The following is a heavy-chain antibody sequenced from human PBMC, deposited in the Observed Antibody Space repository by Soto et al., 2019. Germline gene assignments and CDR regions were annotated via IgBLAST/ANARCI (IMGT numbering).Heavy chain of an antibody. D-gene: IGHD5-18*01. J-gene: IGHJ4*02. V-gene: IGHV3-30*18. CDR2: ISYDGSAK. CDR1: RFTFSDYG. Sequence: QVQLVESGGGVVQPGRSLTLSCAASRFTFSDYGMQWVRQAPGKGLEWVAVISYDGSAKYYGDSVKGRFTISRDNSRNRVYLQMNSLNVDDPAVYYGANVDTAMFSERWGRGTLVTVSS. CDR3: ANVDTAMFSER.